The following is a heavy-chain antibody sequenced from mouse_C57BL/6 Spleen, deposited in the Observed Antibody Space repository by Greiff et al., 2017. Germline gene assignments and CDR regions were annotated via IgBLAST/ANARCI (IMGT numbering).Heavy chain of an antibody. CDR3: ARSDTTVVGYFDV. V-gene: IGHV1-50*01. J-gene: IGHJ1*03. CDR1: GYTFTSYW. D-gene: IGHD1-1*01. CDR2: IDPSDSYT. Sequence: QVQLQQSGAELVKPGASVKLSCKASGYTFTSYWMQWVKQRPGQGLEWIGEIDPSDSYTNYNQKFKGKATLTVDTSSSTAYMQLSSLTSEYSAVYYCARSDTTVVGYFDVWGTGTTVTVSS.